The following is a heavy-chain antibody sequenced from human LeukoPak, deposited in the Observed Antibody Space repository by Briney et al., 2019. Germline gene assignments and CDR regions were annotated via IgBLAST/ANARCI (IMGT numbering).Heavy chain of an antibody. CDR2: IRYDGSDK. CDR1: GFVFSSYA. CDR3: AGRYDYSLYYMDL. J-gene: IGHJ6*03. V-gene: IGHV3-30*02. D-gene: IGHD3-16*01. Sequence: PGGSLRLSCAASGFVFSSYAMHWVRQAPGKGLEWVAFIRYDGSDKYYADSVKGRFTISRDNSKNTLYLQMNSLRVEDTAVYYCAGRYDYSLYYMDLWGKGTTVTISS.